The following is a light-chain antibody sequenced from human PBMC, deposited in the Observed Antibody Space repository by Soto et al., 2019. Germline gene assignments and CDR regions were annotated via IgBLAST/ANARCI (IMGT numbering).Light chain of an antibody. CDR1: NSNIGAGFD. Sequence: QYVLTQPPSVSGAPGQRVTISCTGINSNIGAGFDVHWYQQLPGTAPKLLIYDNKNRPSGVPDRFSGSNSGTSASLAITGLQAEDEADYYCQSYDSSFSVEVFGGGTKVTVL. J-gene: IGLJ3*02. V-gene: IGLV1-40*01. CDR3: QSYDSSFSVEV. CDR2: DNK.